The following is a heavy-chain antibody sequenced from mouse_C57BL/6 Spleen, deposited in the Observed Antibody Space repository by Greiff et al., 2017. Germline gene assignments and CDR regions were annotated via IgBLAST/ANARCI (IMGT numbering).Heavy chain of an antibody. CDR1: GYTFTDYE. V-gene: IGHV1-15*01. J-gene: IGHJ3*01. Sequence: QVQLQQSGAELVRPGASVTLSCKASGYTFTDYEMHWVKQTPVHGLEWIGAIDPETGGTAYNQKFKGKAILTADKSSSTAYMELRSLTSEDSAVYYCTRGGQPGAGAYWGQGTLVTVSA. D-gene: IGHD3-3*01. CDR3: TRGGQPGAGAY. CDR2: IDPETGGT.